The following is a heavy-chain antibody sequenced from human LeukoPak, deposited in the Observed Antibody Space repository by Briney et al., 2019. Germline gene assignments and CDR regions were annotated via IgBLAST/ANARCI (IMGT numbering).Heavy chain of an antibody. CDR2: IIPIFGTA. CDR3: ASQSYCGGDCYLSAFDI. J-gene: IGHJ3*02. CDR1: GGTFSSYA. V-gene: IGHV1-69*13. Sequence: SVKVSCKASGGTFSSYAISWVRQAPGQGLEWMGGIIPIFGTANYAQKFQGRVTITADESTSTAYMELSNLRSEDTAVYYCASQSYCGGDCYLSAFDIWGQGTMVTVSS. D-gene: IGHD2-21*01.